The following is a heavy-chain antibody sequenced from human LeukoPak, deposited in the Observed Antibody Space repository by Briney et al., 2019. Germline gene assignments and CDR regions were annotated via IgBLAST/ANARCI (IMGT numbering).Heavy chain of an antibody. CDR1: GFTFDDYA. Sequence: GGSLRLSCAASGFTFDDYAMHWVRQAPGKGLEWVSGISWNSGSRGYADSVKGRFTISRDNAKNSLYLQMNSLSAEDMALYYCAREKDWNFDYWGQGTLVTVSS. V-gene: IGHV3-9*03. CDR3: AREKDWNFDY. J-gene: IGHJ4*02. CDR2: ISWNSGSR. D-gene: IGHD3/OR15-3a*01.